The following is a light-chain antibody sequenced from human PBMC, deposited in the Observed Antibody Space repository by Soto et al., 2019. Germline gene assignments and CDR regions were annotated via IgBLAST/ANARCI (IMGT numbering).Light chain of an antibody. CDR3: QQYGRSPRT. CDR1: QSFNSGY. V-gene: IGKV3-20*01. Sequence: EIVLTQSPATLCLTPLERATVSCMAGQSFNSGYLAWYQHTPGQAPRLLIYDTSTRATGIPDRFSGSGSGTDFTLTISRLEPEDFAVFYCQQYGRSPRTFGQGTKVDIK. CDR2: DTS. J-gene: IGKJ1*01.